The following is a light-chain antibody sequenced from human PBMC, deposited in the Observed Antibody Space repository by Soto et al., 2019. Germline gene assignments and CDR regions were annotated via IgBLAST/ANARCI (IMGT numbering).Light chain of an antibody. CDR2: AAS. V-gene: IGKV1-39*01. J-gene: IGKJ1*01. CDR3: QQSYSTLWT. CDR1: QSISSY. Sequence: EIQVTKSPSSLSAYVGDRVTITCRASQSISSYLNWYQQKPGKAPKLLIYAASSLQSGVPSRFSGSRSGTDFTLTISSLQPEDFATYYCQQSYSTLWTFGQGTKV.